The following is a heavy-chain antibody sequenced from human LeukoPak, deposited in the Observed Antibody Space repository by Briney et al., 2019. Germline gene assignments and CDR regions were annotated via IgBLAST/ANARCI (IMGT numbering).Heavy chain of an antibody. CDR2: INQDGSEK. D-gene: IGHD2-2*01. Sequence: GGSLRLSCAASEFTFSGYWMNRVRQAPGKGPEWVANINQDGSEKHYVDSVKGRFTISRDNAKNTLFLQMNSLRAEDTAVYYCARGLRTKVQLLCGPRFDPWGQGTLVTVSS. V-gene: IGHV3-7*03. CDR3: ARGLRTKVQLLCGPRFDP. J-gene: IGHJ5*02. CDR1: EFTFSGYW.